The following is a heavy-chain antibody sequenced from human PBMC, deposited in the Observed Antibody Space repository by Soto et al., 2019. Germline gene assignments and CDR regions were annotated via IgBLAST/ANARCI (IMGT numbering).Heavy chain of an antibody. CDR3: TTDPDYYDSSGFPLPFDY. V-gene: IGHV3-15*01. Sequence: GGSLRLSCAASGFTFSNAWMSWVRQAPGKGLEWVGRIKSKTDGGSTDYAAPVKGRFTISRDDSKNTLYLQMNSLKTEDTAVYYCTTDPDYYDSSGFPLPFDYWGQGTLVTVSS. CDR2: IKSKTDGGST. CDR1: GFTFSNAW. J-gene: IGHJ4*02. D-gene: IGHD3-22*01.